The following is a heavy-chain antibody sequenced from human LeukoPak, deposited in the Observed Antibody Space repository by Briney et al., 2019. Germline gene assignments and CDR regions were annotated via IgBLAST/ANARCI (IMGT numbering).Heavy chain of an antibody. CDR1: GFTFSSSA. J-gene: IGHJ6*02. CDR2: ISYDGSNK. CDR3: ARDYRGKDV. D-gene: IGHD3-10*01. V-gene: IGHV3-30*07. Sequence: GGSLRLSCAASGFTFSSSAMHWVCQAPGKGLEWVAVISYDGSNKYYADSVKGRFTISKDNAKNSVYLQMDSLRVEDTAVYYCARDYRGKDVWGRGTTATVSS.